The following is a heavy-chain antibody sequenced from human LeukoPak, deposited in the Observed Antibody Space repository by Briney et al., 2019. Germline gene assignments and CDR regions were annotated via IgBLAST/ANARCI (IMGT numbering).Heavy chain of an antibody. CDR1: GFTFSSFE. CDR3: ARGGFVFDI. CDR2: ITTTDTTK. J-gene: IGHJ3*02. V-gene: IGHV3-48*03. Sequence: PGGSLRLSCAASGFTFSSFEMNWVRQGPGKGLEWTSYITTTDTTKYYTDSVKGRFTISRDNAKNSLYLQMHSLRAEDTAVYYCARGGFVFDIWGQGTVVTVSS. D-gene: IGHD3-10*01.